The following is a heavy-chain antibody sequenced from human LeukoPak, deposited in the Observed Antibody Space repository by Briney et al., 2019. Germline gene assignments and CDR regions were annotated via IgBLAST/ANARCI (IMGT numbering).Heavy chain of an antibody. Sequence: SETLSLTCIVSGDSISSDYWSWIRQSPGKGLEWIGYINYSGSSEYKHSLKSRVTISVDRSKNQVSLRMRSVTAADTAVYYCARLDCISDTCYNYWALGAQVTVSS. V-gene: IGHV4-59*08. CDR3: ARLDCISDTCYNY. CDR2: INYSGSS. J-gene: IGHJ4*02. CDR1: GDSISSDY. D-gene: IGHD2-21*01.